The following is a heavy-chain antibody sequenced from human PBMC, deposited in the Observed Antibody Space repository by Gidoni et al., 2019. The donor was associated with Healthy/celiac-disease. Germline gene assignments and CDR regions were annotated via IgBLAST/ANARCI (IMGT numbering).Heavy chain of an antibody. CDR2: IRSKAYGGTT. CDR1: GFTFGDYA. J-gene: IGHJ6*03. CDR3: TRDPYYYGSGSYYNFYYYYYMDV. D-gene: IGHD3-10*01. V-gene: IGHV3-49*03. Sequence: EVQLVESGGGLVQPGRSLRLSCTASGFTFGDYAMRWFRPAPGKGLEWVGFIRSKAYGGTTEYAASVKGRFTISRDDSKSIAYLQMNSLKTEDTAVYYCTRDPYYYGSGSYYNFYYYYYMDVWGKGTTVTVSS.